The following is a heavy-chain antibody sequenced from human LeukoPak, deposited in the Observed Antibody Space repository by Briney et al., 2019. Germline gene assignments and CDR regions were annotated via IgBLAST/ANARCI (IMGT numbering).Heavy chain of an antibody. Sequence: SVKVSCKASGGSFTFTSDAISWVRQAPGQGLEWMGGLIPIYGSANYAQKFQGRVTITSDESTRTVYMELSSLRPEDSAVYYCAGFFYDNSGDAFDIWGQGTMVTVSS. V-gene: IGHV1-69*13. CDR1: GGSFTFTSDA. J-gene: IGHJ3*02. CDR2: LIPIYGSA. D-gene: IGHD3-22*01. CDR3: AGFFYDNSGDAFDI.